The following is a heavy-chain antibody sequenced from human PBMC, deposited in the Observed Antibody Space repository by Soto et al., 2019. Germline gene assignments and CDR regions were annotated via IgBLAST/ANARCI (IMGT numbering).Heavy chain of an antibody. J-gene: IGHJ5*02. CDR2: IIPIFGTA. V-gene: IGHV1-69*13. Sequence: SVKVSCKASGGTFSSYAISWVRQAPGQGLEWMGGIIPIFGTANYAQKFQGRVTITADESTSTAYMELSSLRSEDTAVYYCARDVRVAADQGYFDPWGQGTLVTVSS. D-gene: IGHD6-13*01. CDR1: GGTFSSYA. CDR3: ARDVRVAADQGYFDP.